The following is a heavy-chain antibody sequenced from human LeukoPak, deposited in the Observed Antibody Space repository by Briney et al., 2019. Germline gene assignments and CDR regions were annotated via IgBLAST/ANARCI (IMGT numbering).Heavy chain of an antibody. CDR1: GFTFSSYE. CDR2: ISSSGSTI. V-gene: IGHV3-48*03. D-gene: IGHD1-26*01. CDR3: AREPRLSGSYFDY. J-gene: IGHJ4*02. Sequence: GGSLRLSCAASGFTFSSYEMNWVRQAPGKGLEWVSYISSSGSTIYYADSVKGRFTISRDNSKNTLYLQMNSLRAEDTAVYYCAREPRLSGSYFDYWGQGTLVTVSS.